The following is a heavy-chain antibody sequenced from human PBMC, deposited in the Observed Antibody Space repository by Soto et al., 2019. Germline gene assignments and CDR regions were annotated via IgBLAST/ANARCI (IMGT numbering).Heavy chain of an antibody. CDR3: EALFGDPPGSAP. CDR1: RGALRTSRIG. J-gene: IGHJ5*02. D-gene: IGHD3-10*02. Sequence: ALLLKNHPQSLALACSVDRGALRTSRIGMGWIRQPPGKALEWLALIYWDDDKRYSPSLKSRLTITKDTSKNQVVLTMTNMDPVDTAIYYCEALFGDPPGSAPLGKGTLVTVSS. CDR2: IYWDDDK. V-gene: IGHV2-5*02.